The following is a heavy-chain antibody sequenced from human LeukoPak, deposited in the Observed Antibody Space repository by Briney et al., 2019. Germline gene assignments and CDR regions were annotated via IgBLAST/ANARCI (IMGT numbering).Heavy chain of an antibody. D-gene: IGHD1-26*01. J-gene: IGHJ4*02. Sequence: GGSLRLSCAASGFTFRSYAMSWVRQAPGKGLEWVSTISGSGGSTYYADSVKGRFTISRDNSKNTVYPQMNSLRSEDTAVYYCAKDSGINVDFDYWGQGTLVTVSS. V-gene: IGHV3-23*01. CDR1: GFTFRSYA. CDR3: AKDSGINVDFDY. CDR2: ISGSGGST.